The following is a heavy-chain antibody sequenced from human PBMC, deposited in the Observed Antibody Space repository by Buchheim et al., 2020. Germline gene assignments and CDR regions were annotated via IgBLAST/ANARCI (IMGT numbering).Heavy chain of an antibody. CDR2: IWYDGSNK. CDR1: GFTFSSYG. Sequence: QVQLVESGGGVVQPGRSLRLSCAASGFTFSSYGMHWVRQAPGKGLEWVAVIWYDGSNKYYADSVKGRFTISRDNSKNTLYLQMNSLRAEDTAVYYCARGLRFLEWLPTHEALFDPWGQGTL. D-gene: IGHD3-3*01. CDR3: ARGLRFLEWLPTHEALFDP. J-gene: IGHJ5*02. V-gene: IGHV3-33*01.